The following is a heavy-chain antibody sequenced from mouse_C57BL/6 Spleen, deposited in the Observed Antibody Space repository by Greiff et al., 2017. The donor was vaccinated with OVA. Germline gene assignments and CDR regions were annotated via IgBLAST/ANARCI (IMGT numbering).Heavy chain of an antibody. D-gene: IGHD1-1*01. Sequence: VQLKQSGPELVKPGDSVKISCKASGYSFTGYFMNWVMQSHGKSLEWIGRINPYNGDTFYNQKFKGKATLTVDKSSSTAHMELRSLTSEDSAVYYCARYGNFYAMDYWGQGTSVTVSS. J-gene: IGHJ4*01. CDR3: ARYGNFYAMDY. CDR2: INPYNGDT. CDR1: GYSFTGYF. V-gene: IGHV1-20*01.